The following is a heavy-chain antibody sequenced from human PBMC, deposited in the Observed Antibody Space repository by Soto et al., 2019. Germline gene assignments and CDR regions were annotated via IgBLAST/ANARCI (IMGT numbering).Heavy chain of an antibody. J-gene: IGHJ2*01. CDR3: ARRLTGDEDWYFDL. D-gene: IGHD7-27*01. Sequence: PRGSLKVSCQGSGYHLTSYLIGSVRPLPGKGLEWMGIIYPGDSDTRYSPSFQGQVTISADKSISTAYLQWSSLKASDTAMYYCARRLTGDEDWYFDLWGRGTLVTVS. V-gene: IGHV5-51*01. CDR1: GYHLTSYL. CDR2: IYPGDSDT.